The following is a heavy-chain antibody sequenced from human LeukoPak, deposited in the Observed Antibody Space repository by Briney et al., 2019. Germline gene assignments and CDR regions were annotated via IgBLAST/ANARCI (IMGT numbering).Heavy chain of an antibody. Sequence: GGSLRLSCAASGFTFSSYAMSWVRQAPGKGLEWVSAISGSGGSTYYADSVKGRFTISRDNSENTLYLQMNSLRAEDTAVYYCAKVGSRGYDFWSGHPPFDYWGQGTLVTVSS. CDR3: AKVGSRGYDFWSGHPPFDY. J-gene: IGHJ4*02. CDR2: ISGSGGST. V-gene: IGHV3-23*01. CDR1: GFTFSSYA. D-gene: IGHD3-3*01.